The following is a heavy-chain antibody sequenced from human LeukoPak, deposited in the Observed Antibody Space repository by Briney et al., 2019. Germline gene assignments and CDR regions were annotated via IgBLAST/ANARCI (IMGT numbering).Heavy chain of an antibody. CDR3: SRDRHCIGSTCYGL. J-gene: IGHJ4*02. V-gene: IGHV3-30*02. D-gene: IGHD2-2*01. Sequence: GGSLRLSCAASGFTFSSYGMHWVRQAPGKGLEWVAFIRYDGSNKYYAASVKGRFIISRDNSKNTLYLQMNSLRAEDTAVYYCSRDRHCIGSTCYGLWGQGTRVTVSS. CDR1: GFTFSSYG. CDR2: IRYDGSNK.